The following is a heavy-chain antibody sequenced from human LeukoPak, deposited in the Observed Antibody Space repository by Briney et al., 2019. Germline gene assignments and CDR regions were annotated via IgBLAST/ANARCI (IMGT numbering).Heavy chain of an antibody. CDR3: ARVGLLDY. Sequence: SETLSLTCTVSGDSISSGGYYWSWIRQPPGKGLEWIGYIYHSGSAYYNPPLKSRLTMSLDRSKNQFSLNLSSVTAADTAVYYCARVGLLDYWGQGTLVTVSS. CDR1: GDSISSGGYY. V-gene: IGHV4-30-2*01. CDR2: IYHSGSA. J-gene: IGHJ4*02. D-gene: IGHD1-26*01.